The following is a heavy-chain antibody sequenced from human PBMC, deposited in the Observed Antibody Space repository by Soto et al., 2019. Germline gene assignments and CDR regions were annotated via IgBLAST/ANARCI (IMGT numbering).Heavy chain of an antibody. D-gene: IGHD3-10*01. J-gene: IGHJ3*02. Sequence: EVQLLESRGGLVQPGGSLKLSCAASGFTFSSYAMSWVRQAPGKGLEWVSAISGSGGSTYYADSVKGRFTISRDNSKNTLYLQMNSLRAEDTAVYYCAKDLNYYGSGSYYNRDAFDIWGQGTMVTVSS. CDR1: GFTFSSYA. CDR3: AKDLNYYGSGSYYNRDAFDI. CDR2: ISGSGGST. V-gene: IGHV3-23*01.